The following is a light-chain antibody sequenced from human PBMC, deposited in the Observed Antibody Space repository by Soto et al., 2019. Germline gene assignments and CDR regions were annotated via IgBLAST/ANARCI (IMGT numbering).Light chain of an antibody. CDR2: DTS. CDR3: WVSSSGSPRV. Sequence: QAVVTQEPSLTVSPGGTVTLTCGSSSGAVTSCNPPDWFQQKPCQAPRTLISDTSKKYSWTPARFSGSLLGDKAVLTLSGARPEDEADYYCWVSSSGSPRVFGTGTKLTLL. J-gene: IGLJ1*01. CDR1: SGAVTSCNP. V-gene: IGLV7-46*01.